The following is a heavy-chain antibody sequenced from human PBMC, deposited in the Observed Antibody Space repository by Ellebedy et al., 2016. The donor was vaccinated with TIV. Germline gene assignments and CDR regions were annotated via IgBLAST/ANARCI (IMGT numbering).Heavy chain of an antibody. Sequence: PSETLSLTCAVSGVSITSHFWTWLRQPAGGGLEWIGRLHPSGSPNYKPSLKSRVFMSRDTSKDQFSLRLSSVSAAETAVYYCARHGPQWFDAFDLWGQGTLVTVSS. CDR3: ARHGPQWFDAFDL. D-gene: IGHD3-22*01. CDR1: GVSITSHF. V-gene: IGHV4-4*07. CDR2: LHPSGSP. J-gene: IGHJ3*01.